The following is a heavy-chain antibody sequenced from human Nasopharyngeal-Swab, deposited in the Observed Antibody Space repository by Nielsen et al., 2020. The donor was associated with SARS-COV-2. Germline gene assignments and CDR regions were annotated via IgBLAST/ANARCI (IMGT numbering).Heavy chain of an antibody. Sequence: GESLKISCAASGFTFSSYDMHWVRQATGKGLEWVSAIGTAGDTYYPGSVKGRFTISGENAKNSLYLQMNSLRAEDTAVYYCAREVYGLDVWGKGTTVTVSS. CDR2: IGTAGDT. D-gene: IGHD6-6*01. CDR3: AREVYGLDV. V-gene: IGHV3-13*01. CDR1: GFTFSSYD. J-gene: IGHJ6*04.